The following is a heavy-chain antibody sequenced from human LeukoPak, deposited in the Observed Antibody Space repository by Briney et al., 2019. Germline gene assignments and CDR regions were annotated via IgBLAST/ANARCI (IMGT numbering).Heavy chain of an antibody. CDR1: GFTFSSYA. J-gene: IGHJ4*02. CDR2: ISYDGSNK. Sequence: PGGSLRLSCAASGFTFSSYAMHWVRQAPGKGLEWVAVISYDGSNKYYADSVKGRFTISRDNSKNTLYLQMNSLRAEDTAVYYCARDYLGVVSSGYTTQPGYWGQGTLVTVSS. V-gene: IGHV3-30*04. D-gene: IGHD3-22*01. CDR3: ARDYLGVVSSGYTTQPGY.